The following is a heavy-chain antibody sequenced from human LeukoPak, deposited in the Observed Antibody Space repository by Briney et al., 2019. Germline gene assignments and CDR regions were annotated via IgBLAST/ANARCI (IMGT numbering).Heavy chain of an antibody. V-gene: IGHV4-34*01. CDR3: AREPNYGSGVFYYYYYMDV. J-gene: IGHJ6*03. D-gene: IGHD3-10*01. CDR1: GGSFSGYY. CDR2: INHSGST. Sequence: PSETLSLTCAVYGGSFSGYYWSWIRQPPGKGLEWIGEINHSGSTNYNPSPKNRVTISVDTSKNQFSLKLSSVTAADTAVYYCAREPNYGSGVFYYYYYMDVWGKGTTVTVSS.